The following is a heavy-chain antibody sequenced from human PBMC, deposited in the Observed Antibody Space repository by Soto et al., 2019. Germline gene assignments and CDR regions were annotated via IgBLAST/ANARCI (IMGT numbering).Heavy chain of an antibody. CDR2: IYTSGST. CDR3: AGLEKVPGRYYYDSSGYRY. D-gene: IGHD3-22*01. J-gene: IGHJ4*02. CDR1: GGSISSYY. V-gene: IGHV4-4*07. Sequence: SETLSLTCTVSGGSISSYYWSWIRQPAGKGLEWIGRIYTSGSTNYNPSLKSPVTMSVDTSKNQFSLKLSSVTAADTAVYYCAGLEKVPGRYYYDSSGYRYWGQGTMVTVYS.